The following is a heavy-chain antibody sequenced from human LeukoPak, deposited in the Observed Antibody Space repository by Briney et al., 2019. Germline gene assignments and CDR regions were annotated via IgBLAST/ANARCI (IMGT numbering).Heavy chain of an antibody. CDR2: ISCSSSYI. CDR3: ARAWCSSTSCYNYYYYGMDV. D-gene: IGHD2-2*02. CDR1: GFTFSSFA. J-gene: IGHJ6*02. Sequence: GGSLRLSCAASGFTFSSFALSWVRQAPGKGLEWVSAISCSSSYIYYADSVKGRFTISRDNAKNSLYLQMNSLRAEDTAVYYCARAWCSSTSCYNYYYYGMDVWGQGTTVTVSS. V-gene: IGHV3-21*01.